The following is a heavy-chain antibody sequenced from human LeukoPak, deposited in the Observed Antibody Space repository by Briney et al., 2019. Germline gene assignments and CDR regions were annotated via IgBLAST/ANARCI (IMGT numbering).Heavy chain of an antibody. Sequence: GGSLRLSCAASAFTFSNYAMSWVRQAPGKGLEWVSAISGSGGTTYYAGSVKGRFTISRDNSKSTLSLQMNSLRAEDTAVYYCAKGGYYDSLDWFDPWGQGTLVTVSS. CDR1: AFTFSNYA. D-gene: IGHD3-3*01. J-gene: IGHJ5*02. V-gene: IGHV3-23*01. CDR3: AKGGYYDSLDWFDP. CDR2: ISGSGGTT.